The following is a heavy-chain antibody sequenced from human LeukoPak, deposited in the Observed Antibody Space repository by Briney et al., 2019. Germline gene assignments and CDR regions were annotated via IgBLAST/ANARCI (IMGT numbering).Heavy chain of an antibody. Sequence: GGSLRLSCAVSGFTFSNYDMNWVRQAPGKGLEWVSSISSSSSYIHYADSVKGRFTISRDNAKNSLYLQMNNLRAEDTAMYYCARDLRYRGYDYRSIDYWGQGTLVTVSS. CDR3: ARDLRYRGYDYRSIDY. V-gene: IGHV3-21*01. D-gene: IGHD5-12*01. CDR2: ISSSSSYI. J-gene: IGHJ4*02. CDR1: GFTFSNYD.